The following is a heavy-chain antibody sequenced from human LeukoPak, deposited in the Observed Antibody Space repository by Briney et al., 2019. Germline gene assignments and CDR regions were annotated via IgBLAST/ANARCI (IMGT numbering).Heavy chain of an antibody. CDR3: ARDRHDYSNHGGSGYYYMDV. CDR2: IIPILGIA. D-gene: IGHD4-11*01. Sequence: SVKVSCKASGGTFSSYAISWVRQAPGQGLEWMGRIIPILGIANYAQKFQGRVTITADKSTSTAYMELSSLRSEDTAVYYCARDRHDYSNHGGSGYYYMDVWGKGTTVTVSS. CDR1: GGTFSSYA. J-gene: IGHJ6*03. V-gene: IGHV1-69*04.